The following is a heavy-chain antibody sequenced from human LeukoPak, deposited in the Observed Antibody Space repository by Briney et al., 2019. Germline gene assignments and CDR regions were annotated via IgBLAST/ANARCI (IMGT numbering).Heavy chain of an antibody. CDR1: GYTFTSYG. CDR3: ARDYYDSSGYYPLSHFDY. J-gene: IGHJ4*02. CDR2: ISAYNGNT. D-gene: IGHD3-22*01. V-gene: IGHV1-18*01. Sequence: ASVKVSCKASGYTFTSYGISWVRQAPGQGLEWMGWISAYNGNTNYAQKLQGRVTMTTDTSTSTAYMELRNLRSDDTAVYYCARDYYDSSGYYPLSHFDYWGQGTLVTVSS.